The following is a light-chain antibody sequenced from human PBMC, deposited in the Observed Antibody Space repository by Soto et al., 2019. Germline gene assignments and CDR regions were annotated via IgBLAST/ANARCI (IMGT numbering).Light chain of an antibody. CDR1: QSISSY. J-gene: IGKJ4*01. V-gene: IGKV1-39*01. Sequence: IQMTQSPSSLSASVEDRVTITCRASQSISSYLNWYQKKPGKVPKLVIYAASSLQSGVPSRFSGSGSGTDFTLDISSMQPEHFATYYCPQSYNTPPFFGGGTKV. CDR3: PQSYNTPPF. CDR2: AAS.